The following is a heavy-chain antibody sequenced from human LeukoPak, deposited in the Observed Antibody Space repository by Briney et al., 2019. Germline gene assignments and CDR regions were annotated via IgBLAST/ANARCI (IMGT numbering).Heavy chain of an antibody. CDR1: GGTFSSYA. V-gene: IGHV1-69*06. CDR3: ARIMVAANRYYYYYYMDV. D-gene: IGHD2-15*01. CDR2: IIPIFGTA. J-gene: IGHJ6*03. Sequence: GASVKVSCKASGGTFSSYAISWVRQAPGQGLEWMGGIIPIFGTANYAQKFQGRVTITADKSTSTAYMELSSLRSEDTAVYYCARIMVAANRYYYYYYMDVWGKGTTVTVSS.